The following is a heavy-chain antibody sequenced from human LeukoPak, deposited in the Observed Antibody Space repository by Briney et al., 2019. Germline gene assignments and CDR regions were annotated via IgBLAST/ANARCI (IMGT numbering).Heavy chain of an antibody. CDR2: ISYDGSNK. V-gene: IGHV3-30*18. D-gene: IGHD1-1*01. CDR3: AKDKGRGLERLNY. J-gene: IGHJ4*02. Sequence: AGGSLRLSCAASGFTFSSYGMHWVRQAPSKGLEWVAVISYDGSNKYYADSVKGRFTISRDNSKNTLYLQMNSLRAEDTAVYYCAKDKGRGLERLNYWGQGTLVTVSS. CDR1: GFTFSSYG.